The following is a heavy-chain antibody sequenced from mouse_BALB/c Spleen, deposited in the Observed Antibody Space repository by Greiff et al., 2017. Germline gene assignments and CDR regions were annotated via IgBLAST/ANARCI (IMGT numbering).Heavy chain of an antibody. Sequence: EVMLVESGPGLVKPSQSLSLTCTVTGYSITSDYAWNWIRQFPGNKLEWMGYISYSGSTSYNPSLKSRISITRDTSKNQFFLQLNSVTTEDTATYYCARLVYDYDYAMDYWGQGTSVTVAS. CDR2: ISYSGST. V-gene: IGHV3-2*02. J-gene: IGHJ4*01. CDR3: ARLVYDYDYAMDY. D-gene: IGHD2-4*01. CDR1: GYSITSDYA.